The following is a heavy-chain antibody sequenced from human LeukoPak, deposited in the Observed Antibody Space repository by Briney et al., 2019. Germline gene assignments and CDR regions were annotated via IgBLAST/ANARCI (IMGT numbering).Heavy chain of an antibody. V-gene: IGHV4-34*01. CDR1: GESFSGYY. CDR2: INHSGST. Sequence: PSETLSLTCAVYGESFSGYYWSWIRQPPAKGLEWIGEINHSGSTNYNPSLKSRVTISVDTSKNQFSLKLSSVTAAVTAVYYCARVGFYYYYYMDVWGKGTTVTVSS. D-gene: IGHD5-12*01. CDR3: ARVGFYYYYYMDV. J-gene: IGHJ6*03.